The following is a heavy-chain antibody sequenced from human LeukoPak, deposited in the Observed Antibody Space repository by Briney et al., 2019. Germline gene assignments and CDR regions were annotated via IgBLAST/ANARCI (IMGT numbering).Heavy chain of an antibody. J-gene: IGHJ4*02. Sequence: ASVKVSCKASGYTFTSYGISWVRQAPGQGLEWMGWISAYNGNTNYAQKLQGRVTMTTDTSTSTAFMELRSLRSDDTAVYYCARERYSYREHPKLFDYWGQGTLVTVSS. V-gene: IGHV1-18*01. CDR2: ISAYNGNT. D-gene: IGHD5-18*01. CDR3: ARERYSYREHPKLFDY. CDR1: GYTFTSYG.